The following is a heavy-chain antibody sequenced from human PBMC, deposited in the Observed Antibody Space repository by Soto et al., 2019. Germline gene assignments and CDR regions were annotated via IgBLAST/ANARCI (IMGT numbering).Heavy chain of an antibody. CDR2: VSGYNGDT. V-gene: IGHV1-18*01. D-gene: IGHD2-8*01. Sequence: XVKVSCKASGGTFSNYAISCVRRAPGQGLEWMGWVSGYNGDTKYAQKFQGRVTMTIDTSTTTTYMELRSLTSHDTAVYYCAKNGQPPYYYYGMDVWGQGTTVTVSS. CDR3: AKNGQPPYYYYGMDV. CDR1: GGTFSNYA. J-gene: IGHJ6*02.